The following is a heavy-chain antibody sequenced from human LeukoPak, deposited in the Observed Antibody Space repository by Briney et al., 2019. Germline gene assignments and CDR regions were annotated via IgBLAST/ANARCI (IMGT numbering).Heavy chain of an antibody. Sequence: GASVKVSCKASGYTFTSYYMHWVRQAPGQGLEWMGIINPSGGSTSYAQKFQGRVTMTRDTSTSTVYMELSSLRSEDTAVYYCAREVDYYDSSGYYLFDYWGQGTLVTVSS. CDR3: AREVDYYDSSGYYLFDY. V-gene: IGHV1-46*01. CDR2: INPSGGST. J-gene: IGHJ4*02. CDR1: GYTFTSYY. D-gene: IGHD3-22*01.